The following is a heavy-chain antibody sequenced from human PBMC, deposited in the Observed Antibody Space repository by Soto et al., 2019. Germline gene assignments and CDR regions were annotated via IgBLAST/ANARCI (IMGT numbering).Heavy chain of an antibody. CDR1: GFTFSSYG. CDR2: IWYDGSNK. D-gene: IGHD3-22*01. Sequence: QVQLVESGGGVVQPGRSLRLSCAASGFTFSSYGMHWVRQAPGKGLEWVAVIWYDGSNKYYADSVKGRFTISRDNSKNTLYLQMNSLRAEDTAVYYCARDLTYYYDSSGYYGYYYGMDVWGQGTTVTVSS. V-gene: IGHV3-33*01. CDR3: ARDLTYYYDSSGYYGYYYGMDV. J-gene: IGHJ6*02.